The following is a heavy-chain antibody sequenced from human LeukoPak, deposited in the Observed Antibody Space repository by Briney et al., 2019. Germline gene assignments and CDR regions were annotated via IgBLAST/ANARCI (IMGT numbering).Heavy chain of an antibody. D-gene: IGHD2/OR15-2a*01. CDR3: AKDSGIWGFDT. CDR1: GFTFSNYG. V-gene: IGHV3-23*01. J-gene: IGHJ5*02. Sequence: GRSLRLSCAASGFTFSNYGMHWVRQAPGKGLEWVSAVSGSGGSTFYADSVKGRFTISRDNSMNTLYLQMNSLRAEDSAVYYCAKDSGIWGFDTWGQGTLVTVSS. CDR2: VSGSGGST.